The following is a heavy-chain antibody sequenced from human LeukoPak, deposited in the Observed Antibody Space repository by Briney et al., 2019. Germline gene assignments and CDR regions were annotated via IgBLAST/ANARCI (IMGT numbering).Heavy chain of an antibody. V-gene: IGHV1-2*02. J-gene: IGHJ4*02. D-gene: IGHD3-22*01. CDR1: GYTFTSYG. CDR2: INPNSGGT. Sequence: ASVKVSCKASGYTFTSYGISWVRQAPGQGLEWMGWINPNSGGTNYAQKFQGRVTMTRDTSISTAYMELSRLRSDDTAVYYCARDLPFYYDSSGYNLDYWGQGTLVTVSS. CDR3: ARDLPFYYDSSGYNLDY.